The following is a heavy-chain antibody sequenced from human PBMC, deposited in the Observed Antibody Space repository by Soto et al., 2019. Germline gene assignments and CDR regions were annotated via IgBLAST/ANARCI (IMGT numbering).Heavy chain of an antibody. Sequence: ASVKXSCKASGYTFTSYSMHWVRQAPGQRLEWMGWINAGNGNTKYSQKFQGRVTITRDTSASTAYMELSSLRSEDTAVYYCAREGPDIVVVVAATHDAFDIWGQGTMVTVSS. V-gene: IGHV1-3*01. CDR3: AREGPDIVVVVAATHDAFDI. CDR1: GYTFTSYS. D-gene: IGHD2-15*01. J-gene: IGHJ3*02. CDR2: INAGNGNT.